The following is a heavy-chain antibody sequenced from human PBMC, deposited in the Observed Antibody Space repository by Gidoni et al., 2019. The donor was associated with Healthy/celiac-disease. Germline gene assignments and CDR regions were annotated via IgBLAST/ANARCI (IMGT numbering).Heavy chain of an antibody. V-gene: IGHV4-59*01. CDR1: GGSFRSYY. CDR3: ARAGRGTGPYYFDY. CDR2: IYYSWIT. J-gene: IGHJ4*02. D-gene: IGHD1-1*01. Sequence: VQLQEPAPALLKPSLTLSLTCPVSGGSFRSYYWSWIRQPPGKGLEWIGYIYYSWITNYNPSLKSRVTISVDTSKNQFSLKLSSVTAADTAVYYCARAGRGTGPYYFDYWGQGTLVTVSS.